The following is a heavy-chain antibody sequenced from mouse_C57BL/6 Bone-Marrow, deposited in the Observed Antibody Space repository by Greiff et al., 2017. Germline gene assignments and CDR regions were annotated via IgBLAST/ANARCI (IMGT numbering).Heavy chain of an antibody. J-gene: IGHJ2*01. D-gene: IGHD1-1*01. CDR3: ARSITTVVAFDY. Sequence: EVQLQQSGGGLVQPGGSLSLSCAASGFTFTDYYMSWVRQPPGKALEWIGFISNKANGYTTEYSVSVKGRFTISRSYSQCILYLQLNALRAEDNATDYCARSITTVVAFDYWGQGTTLTVSS. CDR2: ISNKANGYTT. CDR1: GFTFTDYY. V-gene: IGHV7-3*01.